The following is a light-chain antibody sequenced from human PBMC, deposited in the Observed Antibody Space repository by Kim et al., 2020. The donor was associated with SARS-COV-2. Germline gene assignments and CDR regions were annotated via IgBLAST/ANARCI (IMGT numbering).Light chain of an antibody. CDR2: AKN. Sequence: ALGQAGKITGQGDSLRSDYASWYQQKPGQAPVLVIYAKNNRPSGIPDRFSGSSSGNTASLTITGAQAEDEADYYCNSRDSSGNHWVFGGGTQLTVL. J-gene: IGLJ3*02. V-gene: IGLV3-19*01. CDR3: NSRDSSGNHWV. CDR1: SLRSDY.